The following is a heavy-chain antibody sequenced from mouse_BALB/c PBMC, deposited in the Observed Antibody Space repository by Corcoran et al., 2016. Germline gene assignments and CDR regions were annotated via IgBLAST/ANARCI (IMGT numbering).Heavy chain of an antibody. Sequence: QIQLVQSGPELKKPGETITISCKASGNSFTTHGMNWVKQAPGKDLKWMGWMNTNTGEPTYADDFKGRFAFSLETSASTTYLRINNLKNEDTATYFCTDGSYYYVMDFWGQGTSVTVSS. CDR3: TDGSYYYVMDF. CDR2: MNTNTGEP. V-gene: IGHV9-3-1*01. J-gene: IGHJ4*01. CDR1: GNSFTTHG. D-gene: IGHD2-3*01.